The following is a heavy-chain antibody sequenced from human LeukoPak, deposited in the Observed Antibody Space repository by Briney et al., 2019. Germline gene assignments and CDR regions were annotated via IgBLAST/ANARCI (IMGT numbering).Heavy chain of an antibody. CDR2: IIPILGIV. J-gene: IGHJ4*02. Sequence: SVKASCKASGGTFSSYAISWVRQAPGQGLEWMGRIIPILGIVNYAQKFQGRVTITADKSTSTAYMELSSLRSEDTAVYYCARPRYPWGIGYRGTSYYFDYWGQGTLVTVSS. CDR1: GGTFSSYA. CDR3: ARPRYPWGIGYRGTSYYFDY. V-gene: IGHV1-69*04. D-gene: IGHD5-24*01.